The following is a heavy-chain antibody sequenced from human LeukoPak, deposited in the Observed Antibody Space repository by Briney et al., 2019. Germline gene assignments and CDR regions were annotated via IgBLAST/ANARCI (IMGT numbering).Heavy chain of an antibody. D-gene: IGHD6-19*01. V-gene: IGHV1-8*01. Sequence: GASVKVSCKASGYTFTSYDINWVRQATGQGLEWMGWMNPNSGNTGYAQKFQSRVTITRNTSISTAYMELSSLRSEDTAVYYCARGRLGSSGWYGGFDPWGQGTLVTVSS. CDR3: ARGRLGSSGWYGGFDP. J-gene: IGHJ5*02. CDR1: GYTFTSYD. CDR2: MNPNSGNT.